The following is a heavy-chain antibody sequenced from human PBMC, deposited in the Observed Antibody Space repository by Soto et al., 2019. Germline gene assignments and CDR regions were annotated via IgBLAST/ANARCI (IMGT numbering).Heavy chain of an antibody. Sequence: PSETLSLTCSVSGGSVSSDDRYWGWIRQPPGKGLEWIGCIYKSGSTSYNPSLKSRVIISTDTSKNQFSLKLSSVTTADTAVYYCAINRVPGGSWGQGTLVTV. CDR3: AINRVPGGS. CDR2: IYKSGST. CDR1: GGSVSSDDRY. V-gene: IGHV4-61*08. J-gene: IGHJ5*02. D-gene: IGHD1-26*01.